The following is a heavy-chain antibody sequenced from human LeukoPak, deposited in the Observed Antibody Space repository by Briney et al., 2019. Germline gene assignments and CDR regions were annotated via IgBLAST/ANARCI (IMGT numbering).Heavy chain of an antibody. J-gene: IGHJ3*02. D-gene: IGHD1-26*01. CDR2: LYNSGST. CDR3: ARGVTSPLDAFDI. V-gene: IGHV4-59*01. Sequence: PSETLSLTCTVSGGSISSYYWNWMRHPPGKGLEWIGYLYNSGSTNYNPSLKSRVTISLDMSKNQLSLKLTSVTAADTAVYYCARGVTSPLDAFDIWGQGTTVTVSS. CDR1: GGSISSYY.